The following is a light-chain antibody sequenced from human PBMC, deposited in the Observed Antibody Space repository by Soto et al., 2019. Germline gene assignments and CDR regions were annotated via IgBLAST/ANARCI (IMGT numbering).Light chain of an antibody. CDR1: QSISSF. V-gene: IGKV3-11*01. CDR2: GAS. Sequence: EIVLTQSPATLSLSPGERATLSCRASQSISSFLAWYQQKPGKAPRLLIYGASNRATGIPARFSGSGSGTDFTLTISSLEPEDFAVYYCQQHSNWPPITFGQGTRLEIK. CDR3: QQHSNWPPIT. J-gene: IGKJ5*01.